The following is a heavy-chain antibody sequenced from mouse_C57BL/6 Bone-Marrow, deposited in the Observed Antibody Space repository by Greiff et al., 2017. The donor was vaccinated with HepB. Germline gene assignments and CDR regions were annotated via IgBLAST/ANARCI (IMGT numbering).Heavy chain of an antibody. V-gene: IGHV1-55*01. CDR2: IYPGSGST. CDR1: GYTFTSYW. CDR3: AREGITTVVVNFDV. D-gene: IGHD1-1*01. J-gene: IGHJ1*03. Sequence: VQLQQPGAELVKPGASVKMSCKASGYTFTSYWITWVKQRPGQGLEWIGDIYPGSGSTNYNEKFKSKATLTVDTSSSTAYMQLSSLTSEDSAVYYCAREGITTVVVNFDVWGTGTTVTVSS.